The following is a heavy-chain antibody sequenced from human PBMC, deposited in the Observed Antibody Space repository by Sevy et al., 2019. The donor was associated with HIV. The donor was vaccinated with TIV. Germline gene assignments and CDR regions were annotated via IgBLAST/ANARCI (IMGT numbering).Heavy chain of an antibody. Sequence: GGSLRLSCAASGFTFSSYAMHWVRQAPGKGLEYVSAISSNGGSTYYADSVKGRFTISRDNSKNTLYLQMGNLRAEDMAVYYCARDIVGLRLGHYYYYYYMDVWGKGTTVTVSS. J-gene: IGHJ6*03. V-gene: IGHV3-64*02. D-gene: IGHD1-26*01. CDR3: ARDIVGLRLGHYYYYYYMDV. CDR1: GFTFSSYA. CDR2: ISSNGGST.